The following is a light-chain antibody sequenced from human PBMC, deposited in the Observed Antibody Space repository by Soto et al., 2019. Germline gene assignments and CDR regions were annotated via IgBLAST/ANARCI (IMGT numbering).Light chain of an antibody. J-gene: IGKJ3*01. CDR3: QHYGTSAL. CDR1: QSVSSSY. V-gene: IGKV3-20*01. Sequence: EIVLTQSPGTLSLSPGERATLSCRASQSVSSSYLPWYQQKPGQAPRLLIYDASRATGIPDRFSARGSGTDFTITITRLEPEDSAAYYCQHYGTSALFGPGTKVEI. CDR2: DAS.